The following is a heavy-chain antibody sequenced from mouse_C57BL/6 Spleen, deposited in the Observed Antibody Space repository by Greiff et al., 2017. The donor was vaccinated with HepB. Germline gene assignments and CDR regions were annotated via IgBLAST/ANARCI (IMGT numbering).Heavy chain of an antibody. Sequence: LVESGGDLVKPGGSLKLSCAASGFTFSSYGMSWVRQTPDKRLEWVATISSGGSYTYYPDSVKGRFTISRDNAKNTLYLQMSSLKSEDTAMYYCARHLHYGSSYVGYFDVWGTGTTVTVSS. J-gene: IGHJ1*03. CDR3: ARHLHYGSSYVGYFDV. CDR1: GFTFSSYG. CDR2: ISSGGSYT. V-gene: IGHV5-6*01. D-gene: IGHD1-1*01.